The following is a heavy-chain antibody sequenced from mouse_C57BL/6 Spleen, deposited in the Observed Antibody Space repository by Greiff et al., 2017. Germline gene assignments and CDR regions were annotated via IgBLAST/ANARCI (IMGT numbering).Heavy chain of an antibody. J-gene: IGHJ4*01. CDR1: GYAFTNYL. CDR3: ARSAITTVVASYYCAMDY. D-gene: IGHD1-1*01. Sequence: QVQLQQSGAELVRPGTSVKVSCKASGYAFTNYLIEWVKQRPGQGLEWIGVINPGSGGTNYNEKFKGKATLTADKSSSTAYMQLSSLTSEDSAFYFCARSAITTVVASYYCAMDYWGQGTSVTVSS. CDR2: INPGSGGT. V-gene: IGHV1-54*01.